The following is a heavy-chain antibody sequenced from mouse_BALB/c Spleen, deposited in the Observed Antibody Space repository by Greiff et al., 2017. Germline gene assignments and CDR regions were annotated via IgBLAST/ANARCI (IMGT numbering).Heavy chain of an antibody. D-gene: IGHD2-1*01. Sequence: VQLQQSGPELVKPGASVKISCKASGYTFTGYYMHWVKQSHVKSLEWIGRINPYNGATSYNQNFKDKASLTVDKSSSTAYMELHSLTSEDSAVYYCAYGNFLAWFAYWGQGTLVTVAA. CDR3: AYGNFLAWFAY. CDR1: GYTFTGYY. J-gene: IGHJ3*01. CDR2: INPYNGAT. V-gene: IGHV1-31*01.